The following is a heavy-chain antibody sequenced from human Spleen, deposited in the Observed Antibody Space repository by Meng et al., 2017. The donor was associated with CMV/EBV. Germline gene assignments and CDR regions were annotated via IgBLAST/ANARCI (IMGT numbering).Heavy chain of an antibody. CDR2: INPNSGGT. CDR1: GYTFTGYY. Sequence: ASVKVSCKASGYTFTGYYMHWVRQAPGQGLEWMGWINPNSGGTNYAQKFQGRVTMTRDTSISTAYMELSRLRSDDTAVYYCARVLGYGGYPSDYWGQGTLVTVSS. V-gene: IGHV1-2*02. J-gene: IGHJ4*02. D-gene: IGHD5-12*01. CDR3: ARVLGYGGYPSDY.